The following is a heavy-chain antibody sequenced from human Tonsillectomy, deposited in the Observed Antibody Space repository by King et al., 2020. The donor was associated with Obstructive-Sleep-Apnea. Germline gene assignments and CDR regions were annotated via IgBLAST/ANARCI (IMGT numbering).Heavy chain of an antibody. CDR3: AKGPGRLLGTFAN. CDR1: GFTFDDFA. D-gene: IGHD1-1*01. V-gene: IGHV3-9*01. J-gene: IGHJ4*02. CDR2: ITWNSGGI. Sequence: EVQLVESGGGLVQPGRSLRLSCAASGFTFDDFAMHWVRQAPGKGLEWVSGITWNSGGIDYATSVKGRFTISRDYAKNSLYLQMSSLRAEDTALYYCAKGPGRLLGTFANWGQGTLVTVSS.